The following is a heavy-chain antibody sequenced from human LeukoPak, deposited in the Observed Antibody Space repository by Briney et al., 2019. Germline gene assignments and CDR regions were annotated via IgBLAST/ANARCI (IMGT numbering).Heavy chain of an antibody. Sequence: PGGSLRLSCAVSGFTFSGYAMSWVRQAPGKGLEWVASINHNGNVNYYVDSVKGRFTISRDNAKNSLYLQMSNLRAEDTAVYFCARGGGLDVWGQGATVTVSS. V-gene: IGHV3-7*03. D-gene: IGHD3-16*01. CDR3: ARGGGLDV. CDR2: INHNGNVN. CDR1: GFTFSGYA. J-gene: IGHJ6*02.